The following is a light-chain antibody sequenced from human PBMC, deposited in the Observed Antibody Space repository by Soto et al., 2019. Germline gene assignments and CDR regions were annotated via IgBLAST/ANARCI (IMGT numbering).Light chain of an antibody. J-gene: IGLJ2*01. Sequence: QSVLTQPASVSGSPGQSITISCTGTSSDVGGYNYVSWYQQHPGKAPKLMIYEVSNRPSGVSNRFSGSKSGNTASLTISGLQAEDEADYYCSSYTTSGTLEVVFGGGTKLTVL. V-gene: IGLV2-14*01. CDR2: EVS. CDR1: SSDVGGYNY. CDR3: SSYTTSGTLEVV.